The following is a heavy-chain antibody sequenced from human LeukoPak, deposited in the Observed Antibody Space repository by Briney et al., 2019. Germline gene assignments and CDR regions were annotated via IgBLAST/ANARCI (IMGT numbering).Heavy chain of an antibody. D-gene: IGHD6-13*01. J-gene: IGHJ4*02. V-gene: IGHV3-7*01. CDR3: ARVTTAAGYYFDY. Sequence: GGSLRLSCAASGFTFSSYWMSWVRQAPGKGLEWVANIKQDGSEKYYVDSVKGRFTISRDNAKNSLYLQMNSLRAEDTAVYYCARVTTAAGYYFDYWGQGTLVTVSS. CDR2: IKQDGSEK. CDR1: GFTFSSYW.